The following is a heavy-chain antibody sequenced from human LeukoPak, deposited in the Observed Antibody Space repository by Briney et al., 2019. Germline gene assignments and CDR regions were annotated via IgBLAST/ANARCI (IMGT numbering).Heavy chain of an antibody. D-gene: IGHD3-22*01. CDR2: ISYDGSNK. Sequence: GGSLRLSCAASGFTFSSYAMSWVRQAPGKGLEWVAVISYDGSNKYYADSVKGRFTISRDNSKNTLYLQMNSLRAEDTAVYYCARVDSSGSPFDYWGQGTLVTVSS. CDR3: ARVDSSGSPFDY. J-gene: IGHJ4*02. CDR1: GFTFSSYA. V-gene: IGHV3-30-3*01.